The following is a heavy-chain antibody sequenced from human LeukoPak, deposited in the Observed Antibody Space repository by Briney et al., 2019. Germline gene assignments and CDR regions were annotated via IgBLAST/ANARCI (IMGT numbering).Heavy chain of an antibody. J-gene: IGHJ4*02. CDR3: AKDLDSTGYLGSENY. CDR1: GFTLSSYT. V-gene: IGHV3-23*01. Sequence: PGGSLRLSCVASGFTLSSYTMNWVRQAPGKGLEWVSLIGTDVYSTHYADSVKGRFTISRDNSKNTLYLQINSLRVEDTAVYFCAKDLDSTGYLGSENYWGRGALHSVSS. CDR2: IGTDVYST. D-gene: IGHD3-22*01.